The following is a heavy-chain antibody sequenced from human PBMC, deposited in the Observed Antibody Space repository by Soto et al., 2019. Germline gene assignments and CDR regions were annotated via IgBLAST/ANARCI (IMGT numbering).Heavy chain of an antibody. CDR1: GYTFTKYY. V-gene: IGHV1-46*01. Sequence: ASVKVSCKASGYTFTKYYMHWLLQAPGQGLEWMGIINPSGGSTSYAQKFQGRVTMTRDTSTSTVYMELSSLRSEDTAVYYCARDPDYDSSGYSSFWFDPWGQGTLVTVSS. CDR3: ARDPDYDSSGYSSFWFDP. CDR2: INPSGGST. J-gene: IGHJ5*02. D-gene: IGHD3-22*01.